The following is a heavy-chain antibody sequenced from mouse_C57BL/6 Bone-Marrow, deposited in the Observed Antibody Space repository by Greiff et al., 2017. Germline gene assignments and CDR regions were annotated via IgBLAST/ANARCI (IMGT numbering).Heavy chain of an antibody. CDR2: ISDGGSYT. D-gene: IGHD1-1*01. V-gene: IGHV5-4*03. CDR1: GFSFSSYA. CDR3: ARVGLLLDD. Sequence: EVNVVESGGGLVKPGGSLKLSCAVSGFSFSSYALSWVRQTPEKRLVWVATISDGGSYTYYPDNVKGRFTISRDNAKNNLYLQMSHLKSEDTAMYYCARVGLLLDDWGQGTTLTVSS. J-gene: IGHJ2*01.